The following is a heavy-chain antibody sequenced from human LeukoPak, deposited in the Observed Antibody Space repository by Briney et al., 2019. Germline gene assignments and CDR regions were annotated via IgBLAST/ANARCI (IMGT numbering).Heavy chain of an antibody. CDR2: ISSSSSTI. CDR3: AKGVRGVMGDAFDI. J-gene: IGHJ3*02. V-gene: IGHV3-48*01. CDR1: GFTFSSYS. D-gene: IGHD3-10*01. Sequence: PGGSLRLSCAASGFTFSSYSMNWVRQAPGKGLEWVSYISSSSSTIYYADSVKGRFTISRDNAKNSLYLQMNSLRAEDTAVYYCAKGVRGVMGDAFDIWGQGAMVTVSS.